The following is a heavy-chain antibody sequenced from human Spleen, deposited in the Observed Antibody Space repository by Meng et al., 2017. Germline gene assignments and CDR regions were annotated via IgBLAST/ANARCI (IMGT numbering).Heavy chain of an antibody. CDR3: VRDEDISAAGYLFGDY. CDR2: INPISDDT. CDR1: GYTFNAYY. V-gene: IGHV1-2*06. Sequence: LVVHSGAGGNRPGASVKVSCKPSGYTFNAYYIHWVRQAPGQGLEWIGRINPISDDTHYAQKFHDRVTMTSDTSISTAYMELSRLRSDDTAVYYCVRDEDISAAGYLFGDYWGQGTLVTVSS. D-gene: IGHD6-13*01. J-gene: IGHJ4*02.